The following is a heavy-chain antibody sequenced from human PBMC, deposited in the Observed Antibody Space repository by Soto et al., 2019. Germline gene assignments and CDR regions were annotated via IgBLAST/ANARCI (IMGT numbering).Heavy chain of an antibody. CDR3: ARQPYYDYVWGSYPILHYMDV. Sequence: SETLSLTCTVSGGSISSSSYYWGWIRQPPGKGLEWIGSIYYSGNTYYNPSLKSRVTISVETSKNQFSQKLSSVTDADTAVYYCARQPYYDYVWGSYPILHYMDVWGKGTTVTVSS. CDR1: GGSISSSSYY. J-gene: IGHJ6*03. CDR2: IYYSGNT. D-gene: IGHD3-16*02. V-gene: IGHV4-39*01.